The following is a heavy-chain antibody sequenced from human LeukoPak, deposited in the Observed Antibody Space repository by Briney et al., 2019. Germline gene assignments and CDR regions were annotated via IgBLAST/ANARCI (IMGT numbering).Heavy chain of an antibody. CDR1: GGSISSNSYY. V-gene: IGHV4-39*01. CDR2: IYYSGST. CDR3: ARRDTAMVAAGGAFDI. Sequence: PSETLSLTCTVSGGSISSNSYYWGWIRQPPGKGLEWIGSIYYSGSTYYNPSLKSRVTISVDTSKNQFSLKLSSVTAADTAVYYCARRDTAMVAAGGAFDIWGQGTMVTVSS. D-gene: IGHD5-18*01. J-gene: IGHJ3*02.